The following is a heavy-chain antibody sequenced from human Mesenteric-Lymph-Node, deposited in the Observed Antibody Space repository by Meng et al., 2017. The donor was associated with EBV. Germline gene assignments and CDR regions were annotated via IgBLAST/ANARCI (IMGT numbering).Heavy chain of an antibody. D-gene: IGHD5-12*01. CDR1: GGTLSSYI. J-gene: IGHJ4*02. CDR3: ARPSGYDHDFDN. V-gene: IGHV1-2*06. Sequence: VQLGQSGAEVKKPGSSVKVSCKASGGTLSSYIISWVRQAPGQGLEWMGRINPDSGGTNYAQKFQGRVTMTRDTSIYTAYMELRGLTSDDTAVYYCARPSGYDHDFDNWGQGTLVTVSS. CDR2: INPDSGGT.